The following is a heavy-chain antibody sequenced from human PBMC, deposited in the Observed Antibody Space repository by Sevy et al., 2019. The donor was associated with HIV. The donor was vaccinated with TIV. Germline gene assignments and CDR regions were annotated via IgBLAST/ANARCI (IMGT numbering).Heavy chain of an antibody. CDR2: IFYSGNT. J-gene: IGHJ4*02. V-gene: IGHV4-39*01. Sequence: SETLSLTCTVSGGSISSNPYYWGWIRQPPGKGLEWIGSIFYSGNTYYNSSLKSRVTISVETSKNQFSLRLSFVTAADTAIYYCARAHLVRGEGMRGNFDYWGQGTLVTVSS. D-gene: IGHD3-10*01. CDR1: GGSISSNPYY. CDR3: ARAHLVRGEGMRGNFDY.